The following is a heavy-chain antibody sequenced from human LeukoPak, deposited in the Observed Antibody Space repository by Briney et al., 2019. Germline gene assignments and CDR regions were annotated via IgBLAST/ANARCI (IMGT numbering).Heavy chain of an antibody. J-gene: IGHJ6*03. CDR1: GYTFTSYY. V-gene: IGHV1-46*01. CDR2: INPSGGST. D-gene: IGHD2-8*02. CDR3: ARGSVVYDIWGYYYMDV. Sequence: AASVKVSCKASGYTFTSYYMHWVRQAPGQGLEWMGIINPSGGSTSYAQKFQGRVTMTRDMSTSTVYMELSSLRSEDTAVYYCARGSVVYDIWGYYYMDVWGKGTMVTVSS.